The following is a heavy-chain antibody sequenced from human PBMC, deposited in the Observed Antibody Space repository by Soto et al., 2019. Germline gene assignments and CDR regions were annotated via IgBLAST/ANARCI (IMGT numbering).Heavy chain of an antibody. D-gene: IGHD4-17*01. Sequence: SETLSLTCTVSGGSISSYYWSWIRQPAGKGLEWIGRIYTSGSTNYNPSLKSRVTMSVDTSKNQFSLKLSSVTAADTAVYYCARDQRPTVTTTYYYYGMDVWGQGTTVTVSS. CDR1: GGSISSYY. CDR2: IYTSGST. J-gene: IGHJ6*02. V-gene: IGHV4-4*07. CDR3: ARDQRPTVTTTYYYYGMDV.